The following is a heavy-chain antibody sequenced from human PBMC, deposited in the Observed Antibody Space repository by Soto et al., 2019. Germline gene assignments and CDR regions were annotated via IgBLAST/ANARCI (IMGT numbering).Heavy chain of an antibody. Sequence: PSETLSLTCSASGGSITRSSHFWGWVRQPPGKGLEWIGTIYFTGNTYYTPSLKSRLTMSIDTSKNEFSLRLNSVTAADTAVYYCAGQTFTIAAASYGRSNWFDPWGPGTLVTFSS. CDR3: AGQTFTIAAASYGRSNWFDP. J-gene: IGHJ5*02. V-gene: IGHV4-39*01. D-gene: IGHD6-25*01. CDR1: GGSITRSSHF. CDR2: IYFTGNT.